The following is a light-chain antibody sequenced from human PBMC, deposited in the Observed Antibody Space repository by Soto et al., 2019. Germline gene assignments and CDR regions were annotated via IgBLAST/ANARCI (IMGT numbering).Light chain of an antibody. CDR2: DAS. CDR1: QGIRSY. J-gene: IGKJ5*01. CDR3: QQYENLPT. V-gene: IGKV1-33*01. Sequence: IRMSQSPSSLSASTGYRFTITCRASQGIRSYLAWYQQKPGRAPELLIYDASNLEAGVPSRLRGSGSGTDFTFTISRLQPEDIATYYCQQYENLPTFGQGTRLEIK.